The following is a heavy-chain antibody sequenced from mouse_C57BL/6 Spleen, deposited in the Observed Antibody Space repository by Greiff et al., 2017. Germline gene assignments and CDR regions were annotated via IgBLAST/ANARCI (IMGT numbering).Heavy chain of an antibody. V-gene: IGHV5-9*01. CDR2: ISGGGGNT. Sequence: EVKLVESGGGLVKPGGSLKLSCAASGFTFSSYTMSWVRQTPEKRLEWVATISGGGGNTYYPDSVKGRFTISRDNAKNTLYLQMSSLRSEDTALYYCARRGYYYGSSYGYFDYWGQGTTLTVSS. J-gene: IGHJ2*01. D-gene: IGHD1-1*01. CDR3: ARRGYYYGSSYGYFDY. CDR1: GFTFSSYT.